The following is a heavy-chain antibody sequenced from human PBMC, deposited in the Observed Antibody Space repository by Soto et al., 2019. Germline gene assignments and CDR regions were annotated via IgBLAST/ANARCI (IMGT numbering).Heavy chain of an antibody. V-gene: IGHV3-48*03. D-gene: IGHD6-6*01. CDR3: ARDRRTTRRLAARLYYYYGMDV. Sequence: EVQLVESGGGLVQPGGSLRLSCAASGFTFSSYEMNWVRQAPGKGLEWVSYISSSGSTIYYADSVKGRFTISRDNAKNSLYLQMKSLRAEDTAVYYCARDRRTTRRLAARLYYYYGMDVWGQGTTVTVSS. CDR1: GFTFSSYE. CDR2: ISSSGSTI. J-gene: IGHJ6*02.